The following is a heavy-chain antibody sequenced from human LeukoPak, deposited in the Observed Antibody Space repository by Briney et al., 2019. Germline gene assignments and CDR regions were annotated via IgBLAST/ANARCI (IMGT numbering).Heavy chain of an antibody. Sequence: SETLSLTCAVYGGSFSGYYWSWIRQPPGKGLEWIGEINHSGSTNYNPSLKSRVTISVDTSKNQFSLKLSSVTAADTAVYYCAYDAGYCNSTSCSADYWGQGTLVTVSS. CDR2: INHSGST. J-gene: IGHJ4*02. CDR1: GGSFSGYY. D-gene: IGHD2-2*03. V-gene: IGHV4-34*01. CDR3: AYDAGYCNSTSCSADY.